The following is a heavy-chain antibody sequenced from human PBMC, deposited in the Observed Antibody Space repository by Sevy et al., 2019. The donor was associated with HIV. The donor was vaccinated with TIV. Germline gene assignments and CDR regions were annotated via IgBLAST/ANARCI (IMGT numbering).Heavy chain of an antibody. CDR2: ISYSGNT. J-gene: IGHJ6*02. Sequence: SEILSLTCTVSGGSVTSGNYYWTWIRQPPGKGLEWIGYISYSGNTKYNPSLKSRVIISVDTSKTQFSLTLSSVTAANTATYYCARLREAIYYFGMDVWGQGTTVTVSS. CDR1: GGSVTSGNYY. CDR3: ARLREAIYYFGMDV. V-gene: IGHV4-61*01.